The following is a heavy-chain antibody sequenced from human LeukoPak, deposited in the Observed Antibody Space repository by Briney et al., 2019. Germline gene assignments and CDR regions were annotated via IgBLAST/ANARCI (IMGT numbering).Heavy chain of an antibody. V-gene: IGHV3-33*06. D-gene: IGHD2-15*01. CDR1: GIIFSDFG. CDR3: AKAACSGASCFSNSRDAFDI. J-gene: IGHJ3*02. CDR2: IWYDGSNK. Sequence: GGSLRLTCAASGIIFSDFGMHWVRQAPGKGLEWMAIIWYDGSNKYYADSVKGRFTISRDNSQNTMYLQMNSLRAEDTAVYYCAKAACSGASCFSNSRDAFDIWGQGTMVTVSS.